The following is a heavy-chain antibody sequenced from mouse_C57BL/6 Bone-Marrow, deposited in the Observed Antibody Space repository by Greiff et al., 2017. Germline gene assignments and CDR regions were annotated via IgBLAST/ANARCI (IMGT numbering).Heavy chain of an antibody. V-gene: IGHV14-4*01. J-gene: IGHJ2*01. D-gene: IGHD3-2*02. CDR1: GFNIKDDY. CDR2: IDPESGDT. Sequence: DVHLVESGAELVRPGASVKLSCTASGFNIKDDYMHWVKQRPEQGLEWIGWIDPESGDTEYDSKFTGKATITADTSSNTAYLPLSSLTSEDTAVYYCTTRQLSANDYWGQGTTRTVSS. CDR3: TTRQLSANDY.